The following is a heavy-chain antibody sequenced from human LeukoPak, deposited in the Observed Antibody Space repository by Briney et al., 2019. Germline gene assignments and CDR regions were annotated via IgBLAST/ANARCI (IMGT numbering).Heavy chain of an antibody. CDR3: ARVSSSRRSGYTSGVLY. V-gene: IGHV5-51*01. J-gene: IGHJ4*02. CDR1: GYSFANFW. Sequence: PGESLKISCKGSGYSFANFWIGWVRQMPGKGLEWMGIIYPGDSDTRYSPSFRGQVTISVDESSRTAHLQWSSLKASDTAMYYCARVSSSRRSGYTSGVLYWGQGTLVTVSS. D-gene: IGHD5-12*01. CDR2: IYPGDSDT.